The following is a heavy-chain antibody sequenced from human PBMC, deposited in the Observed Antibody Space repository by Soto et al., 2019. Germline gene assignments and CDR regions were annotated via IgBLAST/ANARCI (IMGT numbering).Heavy chain of an antibody. CDR1: GFTFSSYG. J-gene: IGHJ5*02. V-gene: IGHV3-30*03. CDR3: ASSGGGGFDP. D-gene: IGHD2-15*01. Sequence: QVQLVESGGGVVQPGRSLRLSCAASGFTFSSYGMHWVRQAPGKGLKWVAVISYDGSNKYYADSVKGRFTISRDNSKNTLYLQMNSLRAEDTAVYYCASSGGGGFDPWGQGTLVTVAS. CDR2: ISYDGSNK.